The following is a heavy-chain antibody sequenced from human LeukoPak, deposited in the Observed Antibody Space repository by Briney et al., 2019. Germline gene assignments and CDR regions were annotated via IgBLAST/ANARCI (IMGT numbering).Heavy chain of an antibody. D-gene: IGHD2-21*02. CDR2: ISSSSSTI. Sequence: GGSLRLSCAASGFTFSSYSMTWVRQAPGKGLEWVSYISSSSSTIYYADSVKGRFTISRDNAKDSLYLQMNSLRDEDTAVYYCARDGWTYCGGDCGGGKEDAFDIWGQGTMVTVSS. CDR3: ARDGWTYCGGDCGGGKEDAFDI. CDR1: GFTFSSYS. J-gene: IGHJ3*02. V-gene: IGHV3-48*02.